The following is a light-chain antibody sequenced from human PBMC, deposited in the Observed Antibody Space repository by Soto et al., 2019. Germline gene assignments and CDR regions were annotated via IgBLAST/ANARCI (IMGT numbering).Light chain of an antibody. CDR1: QNIVTW. CDR2: KAS. J-gene: IGKJ4*01. V-gene: IGKV1-5*03. CDR3: QQYSGYPLT. Sequence: DIQMTQSPSTLSASVGDRVTITCRASQNIVTWLAWYQQKPGKAPKLLIYKASSLESGVPSRFSDSKSGTEFTLTITSLQPDDSATYYCQQYSGYPLTFGGGTKVEIK.